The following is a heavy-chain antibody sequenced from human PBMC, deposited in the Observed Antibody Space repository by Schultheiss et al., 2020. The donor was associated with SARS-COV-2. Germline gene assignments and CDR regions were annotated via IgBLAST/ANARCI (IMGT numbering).Heavy chain of an antibody. D-gene: IGHD3-3*01. Sequence: GGSLRLSCAASGFTFSSYWMHWVRQAPGKGLVWVSRINSDGSSTSYADSVKGRFTISRDNAKNTLYLQMNSLRAEDTAVYYCARGPQTRNSVNTILGVVPPDYYMDVWGKGTTVTGSS. CDR1: GFTFSSYW. CDR3: ARGPQTRNSVNTILGVVPPDYYMDV. CDR2: INSDGSST. J-gene: IGHJ6*03. V-gene: IGHV3-74*01.